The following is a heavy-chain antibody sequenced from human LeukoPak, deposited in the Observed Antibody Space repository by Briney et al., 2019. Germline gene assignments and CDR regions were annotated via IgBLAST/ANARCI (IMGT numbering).Heavy chain of an antibody. D-gene: IGHD5-12*01. CDR3: ATHVGRYSGYDCRGSFDY. V-gene: IGHV5-51*01. CDR1: GYTFTNYW. Sequence: GESLKISCKGSGYTFTNYWIGWVRQMPGKGLEWMGIIYPSDSDTRYSPSFQGQVTISADKSISTAYLQWSSLEASDTATYYCATHVGRYSGYDCRGSFDYWGQGTLVTVSS. J-gene: IGHJ4*02. CDR2: IYPSDSDT.